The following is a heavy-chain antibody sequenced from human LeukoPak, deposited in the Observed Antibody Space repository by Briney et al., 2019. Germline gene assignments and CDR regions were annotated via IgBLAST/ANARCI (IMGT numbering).Heavy chain of an antibody. CDR1: GFTFSSYW. CDR3: ARGGSKYYYDDAFDI. J-gene: IGHJ3*02. D-gene: IGHD3-22*01. V-gene: IGHV3-7*04. CDR2: IKQDGSEK. Sequence: GGSLRLSCAASGFTFSSYWLSWVRQAPGKELEWVANIKQDGSEKYYVDSVRGRFTISRDNAKNSLYLQMNSLRAEDTAVYYCARGGSKYYYDDAFDIWGQGTMVTVSS.